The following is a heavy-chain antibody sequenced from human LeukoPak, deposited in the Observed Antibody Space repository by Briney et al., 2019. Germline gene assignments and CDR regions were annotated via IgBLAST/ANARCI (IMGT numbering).Heavy chain of an antibody. D-gene: IGHD3-16*02. Sequence: GGSLRLSCAASGFTFSSYWMSWVRQARGKGLEWVANIKQDGSEKYYVDSVKGRFTISRDNAKNSLYLQMNSLRAEDTAVYYCARSYYVWGSYPPDDYWGQGTLVTVSS. CDR2: IKQDGSEK. CDR3: ARSYYVWGSYPPDDY. V-gene: IGHV3-7*01. J-gene: IGHJ4*02. CDR1: GFTFSSYW.